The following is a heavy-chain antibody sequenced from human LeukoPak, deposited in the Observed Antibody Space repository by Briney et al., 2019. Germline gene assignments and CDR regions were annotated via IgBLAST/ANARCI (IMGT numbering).Heavy chain of an antibody. V-gene: IGHV3-21*01. CDR2: ISSSSSYI. CDR1: GFTFSSYS. Sequence: PGGSLRLSCAASGFTFSSYSMNWVRQAPGEGLEWVSSISSSSSYIYYADSVKGRFTISRDNAKNSLYLQMNSLRAADTAVYYCARDSRYCSGGSCFHDYWGQGTLVTVSS. CDR3: ARDSRYCSGGSCFHDY. J-gene: IGHJ4*02. D-gene: IGHD2-15*01.